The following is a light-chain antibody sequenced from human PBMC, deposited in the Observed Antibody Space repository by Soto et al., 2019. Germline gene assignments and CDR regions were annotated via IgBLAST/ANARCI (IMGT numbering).Light chain of an antibody. J-gene: IGLJ1*01. CDR1: SSNIGGNS. Sequence: QSVLTQPASVCAAPGQKVTISCSGSSSNIGGNSVSWYQQLPGTAPKLLIYDDNKRPSGTPDRFSGSKSGTSATLGITGFQTGDEADYYCGSWDSSLSAYVFGTGTKVT. V-gene: IGLV1-51*01. CDR3: GSWDSSLSAYV. CDR2: DDN.